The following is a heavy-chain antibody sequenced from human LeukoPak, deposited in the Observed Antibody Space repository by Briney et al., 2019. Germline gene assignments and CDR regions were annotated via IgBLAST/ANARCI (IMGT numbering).Heavy chain of an antibody. CDR3: ARGRGVRGVNLDY. CDR1: GGSFSGYY. Sequence: SETLSLTCAVYGGSFSGYYWSWIRQPPRKGLEWIGEINHSGSTNYNPSLKSRVTISVDTSKNQFSLKLSSVTAADTAVYYCARGRGVRGVNLDYWGQGTLVTVSS. CDR2: INHSGST. D-gene: IGHD3-10*01. V-gene: IGHV4-34*01. J-gene: IGHJ4*02.